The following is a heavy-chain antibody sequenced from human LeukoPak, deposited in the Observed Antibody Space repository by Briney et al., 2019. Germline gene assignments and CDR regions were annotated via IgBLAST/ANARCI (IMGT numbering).Heavy chain of an antibody. D-gene: IGHD3-9*01. V-gene: IGHV1-2*02. J-gene: IGHJ2*01. CDR3: ARDAGGYDILTGYFDL. CDR2: INPNSGGT. CDR1: GYTFTGYY. Sequence: ASVTVSCKASGYTFTGYYMHWVRQAPGQGLEWMGWINPNSGGTNYAQKFQGRVTMTRDTSISTAYMELSRLRSDDTAVYYCARDAGGYDILTGYFDLWGRGTLVTVSS.